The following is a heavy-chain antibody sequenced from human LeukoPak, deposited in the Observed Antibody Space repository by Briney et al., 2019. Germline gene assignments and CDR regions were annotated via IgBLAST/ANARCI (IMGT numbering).Heavy chain of an antibody. D-gene: IGHD6-13*01. CDR3: AKGLSPTSSSWYRVLYYGMDV. V-gene: IGHV3-30*18. Sequence: GGSLRLSCAASGFTFSSYGMPWVRQAPGKGLEWVAVISYDGSNKYYADSVKGRFTISRDNSKNTLYLQMNSLRAEDTAVYYCAKGLSPTSSSWYRVLYYGMDVWGQGTTVTVSS. CDR2: ISYDGSNK. J-gene: IGHJ6*02. CDR1: GFTFSSYG.